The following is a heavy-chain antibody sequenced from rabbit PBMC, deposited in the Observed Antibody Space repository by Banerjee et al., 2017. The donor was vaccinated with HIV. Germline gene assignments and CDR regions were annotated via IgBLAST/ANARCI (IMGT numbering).Heavy chain of an antibody. CDR1: GFDLSSYYY. D-gene: IGHD4-1*01. V-gene: IGHV1S40*01. CDR2: INAGSANST. J-gene: IGHJ4*01. Sequence: QSLEESGGDLVKPGASLTLTCTASGFDLSSYYYMCWVRQAPGKGLEWIACINAGSANSTCYATWAKGRFTVSKTSSTTVTLQMTSLTAADTATYFCARDLAGVIGWNFNLWGPGTLVTVS. CDR3: ARDLAGVIGWNFNL.